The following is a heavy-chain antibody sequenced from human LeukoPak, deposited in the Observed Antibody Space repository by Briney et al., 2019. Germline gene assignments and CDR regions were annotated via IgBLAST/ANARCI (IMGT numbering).Heavy chain of an antibody. Sequence: GGSLRLSCAASGFTFSSYAMSWVRQAPGKGLEWVSAISGSGGSTYYADSVKGRFTISRDNSKNTLYLQMNSLRAEDTALYYCAKDRPPNYGTSDCMIDYWGQGTLVTVSS. CDR2: ISGSGGST. CDR3: AKDRPPNYGTSDCMIDY. D-gene: IGHD3-22*01. V-gene: IGHV3-23*01. CDR1: GFTFSSYA. J-gene: IGHJ4*02.